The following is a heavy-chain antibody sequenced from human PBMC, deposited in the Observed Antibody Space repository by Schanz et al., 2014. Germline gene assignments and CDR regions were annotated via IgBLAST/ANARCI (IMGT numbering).Heavy chain of an antibody. D-gene: IGHD2-21*01. CDR3: ARDGYSVVVISPTESFDI. V-gene: IGHV3-33*08. Sequence: VQLVQSGGGLVQPGGSLRLSCAASGFTFSSHWMHWVRQDPGKGLEWVAFINSDGTKRFYADSVKSRFTISRDNSRNTLYLQMNSLRAEDTAVYYCARDGYSVVVISPTESFDIWGQGSMVTVSP. CDR1: GFTFSSHW. J-gene: IGHJ3*02. CDR2: INSDGTKR.